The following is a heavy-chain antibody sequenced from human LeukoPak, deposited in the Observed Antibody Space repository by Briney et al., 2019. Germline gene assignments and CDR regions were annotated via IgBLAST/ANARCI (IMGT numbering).Heavy chain of an antibody. D-gene: IGHD3-3*01. CDR2: IKQEGGEK. V-gene: IGHV3-7*01. J-gene: IGHJ6*02. Sequence: GGSLRLSCAASGFTFSSYWMSWVRQAPGKGREWVANIKQEGGEKYYVDSVKGRFTISRDNAKNSLYLQMNSLRAEDTAVYYCARDGQYYDFWSGYYPWDYYYYGMDVWGQGTTVTVSS. CDR3: ARDGQYYDFWSGYYPWDYYYYGMDV. CDR1: GFTFSSYW.